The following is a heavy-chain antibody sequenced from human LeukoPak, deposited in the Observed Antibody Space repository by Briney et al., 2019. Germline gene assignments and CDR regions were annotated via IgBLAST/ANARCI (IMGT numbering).Heavy chain of an antibody. Sequence: SETQSLTCAVYGGSFSGYYWSWIRQPPGKGLEWIGEINHSGSTNYNPSLKSRVTISVDTSKNQFSLKLSSVTAADTAVYYCARDKRPSSGYYYFDYWGQGTLVTVSS. J-gene: IGHJ4*02. CDR2: INHSGST. CDR1: GGSFSGYY. D-gene: IGHD3-22*01. CDR3: ARDKRPSSGYYYFDY. V-gene: IGHV4-34*01.